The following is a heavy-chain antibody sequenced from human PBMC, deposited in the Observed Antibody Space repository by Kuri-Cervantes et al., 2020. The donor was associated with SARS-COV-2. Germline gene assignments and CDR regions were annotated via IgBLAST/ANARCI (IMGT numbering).Heavy chain of an antibody. Sequence: SVKVSCKASGYTFTSYDINWVRQAPGQGLEWMGGIIPIFGIANYAQKFQGRVTITADKSTSTAYMELSSLRSEDTAVYYCARYPSLEWLHYYGMDGWGQGTTVTVSS. J-gene: IGHJ6*02. CDR2: IIPIFGIA. V-gene: IGHV1-69*10. CDR3: ARYPSLEWLHYYGMDG. CDR1: GYTFTSYD. D-gene: IGHD3-3*01.